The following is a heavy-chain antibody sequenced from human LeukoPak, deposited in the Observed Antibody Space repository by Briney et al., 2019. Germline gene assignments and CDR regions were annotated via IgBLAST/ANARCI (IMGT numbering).Heavy chain of an antibody. CDR1: GFTFSSYG. D-gene: IGHD4-11*01. Sequence: QPGGSLRLSCAASGFTFSSYGMHWVRQAPGKGLEWVAVISYDGSNKYYADSVKGRFTISRDNSKNTLYLQMNSLRAEDTAVYYCAKVSVTTLFDYWGQGTLVTVSS. CDR3: AKVSVTTLFDY. CDR2: ISYDGSNK. J-gene: IGHJ4*02. V-gene: IGHV3-30*18.